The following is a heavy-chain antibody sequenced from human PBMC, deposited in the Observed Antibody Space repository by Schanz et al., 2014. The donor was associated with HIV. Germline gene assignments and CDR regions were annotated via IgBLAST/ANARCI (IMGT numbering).Heavy chain of an antibody. CDR3: AKDEGGGYYYYGMDV. V-gene: IGHV3-23*04. CDR1: GFTFSAYS. J-gene: IGHJ6*02. D-gene: IGHD3-16*01. CDR2: ISGSGGST. Sequence: EEQLVESGGGLVKPGESLRLACAASGFTFSAYSMKWVRQAPGKGLEWVSAISGSGGSTYYADSVKGRFTISRDNSKNTLYLQMNSLRAEDTAVYYCAKDEGGGYYYYGMDVWGQGTTVTVSS.